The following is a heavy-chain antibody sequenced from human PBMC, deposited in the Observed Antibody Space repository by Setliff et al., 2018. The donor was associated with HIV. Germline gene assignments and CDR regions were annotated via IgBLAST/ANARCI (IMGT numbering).Heavy chain of an antibody. J-gene: IGHJ4*02. CDR1: GYTFTDYY. V-gene: IGHV1-69-2*01. CDR2: VDPKDGGA. D-gene: IGHD3-22*01. CDR3: ATLYYYDSSGYYRDVDY. Sequence: ASVKVSCKASGYTFTDYYMHWVRQAPGKGLEWMGRVDPKDGGAIYAEKFQGRVTISADTSTDTAYMELSRLRSDDTAVYYCATLYYYDSSGYYRDVDYWGQGTLVTVSS.